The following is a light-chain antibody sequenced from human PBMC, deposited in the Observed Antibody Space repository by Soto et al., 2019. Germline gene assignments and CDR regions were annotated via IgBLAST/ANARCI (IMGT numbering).Light chain of an antibody. CDR1: QSISSY. J-gene: IGKJ3*01. CDR3: QQSYSTPLT. V-gene: IGKV1-39*01. CDR2: AAA. Sequence: DIQMTQSPSSLSASVADRVTITCRASQSISSYLNWYQQKPGKAPKLLIYAAASLHSGVPSRFSGSGSETDFTLTISSLQPEDFATYYCQQSYSTPLTFGPGTKVDI.